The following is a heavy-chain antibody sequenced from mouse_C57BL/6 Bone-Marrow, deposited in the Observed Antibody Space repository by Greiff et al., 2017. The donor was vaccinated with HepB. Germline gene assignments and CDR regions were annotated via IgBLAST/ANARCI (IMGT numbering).Heavy chain of an antibody. CDR1: GYSITSGYY. J-gene: IGHJ4*01. CDR3: ARDRSTTNYAMDY. V-gene: IGHV3-6*01. Sequence: DVKLQESGPGLVKPSQSLSLTCSVTGYSITSGYYWNWIRQFPGNKLEWMGYISYDGSNNYNPSLKNRISITRDTSKNQFFLKLNSVTTEDTATYYCARDRSTTNYAMDYWGQGTSVTVSS. CDR2: ISYDGSN. D-gene: IGHD2-1*01.